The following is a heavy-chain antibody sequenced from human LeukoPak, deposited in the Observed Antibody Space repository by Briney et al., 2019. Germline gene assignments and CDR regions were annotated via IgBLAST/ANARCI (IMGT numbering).Heavy chain of an antibody. CDR3: ARAWGYSSGWLDAFDI. J-gene: IGHJ3*02. D-gene: IGHD6-19*01. CDR1: GYTFTSYG. V-gene: IGHV1-18*01. CDR2: ISAYNGNT. Sequence: ASVKVSCKASGYTFTSYGISWVRQAPGQGLEWMGWISAYNGNTNYAQKFQGRVTMTRDTSTSTVYMELSSLRSEDTAVYYCARAWGYSSGWLDAFDIWGQGTMVTVSS.